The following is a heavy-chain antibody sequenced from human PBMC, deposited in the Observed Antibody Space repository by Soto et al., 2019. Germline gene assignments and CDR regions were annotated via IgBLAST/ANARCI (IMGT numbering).Heavy chain of an antibody. D-gene: IGHD3-10*02. V-gene: IGHV6-1*01. CDR2: TFYRSKWYY. CDR3: ARGFLPTVRGLFDP. CDR1: GDSVSSNTVA. J-gene: IGHJ5*02. Sequence: PSQTLSLTCAISGDSVSSNTVAWNWIRQSPSRSLEWLGRTFYRSKWYYDYAVSVKSRIVINADTSKNQFSLQVNSVTPEDTAVYYCARGFLPTVRGLFDPWGQGTLVTVSS.